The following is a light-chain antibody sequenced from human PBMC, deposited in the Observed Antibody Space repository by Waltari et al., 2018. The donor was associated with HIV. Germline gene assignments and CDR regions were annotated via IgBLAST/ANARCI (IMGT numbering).Light chain of an antibody. CDR3: AAWDDSLNGYV. CDR1: SPKLGHNT. CDR2: SNN. Sequence: QSVLTQPPSASGTPGQRVTISCSGSSPKLGHNTVNGYQRHPGPAPKLLIYSNNQRPSGVPDRFSGSKSDTSASLAISGLQSEDEAHYYCAAWDDSLNGYVFGTGTKVTVL. V-gene: IGLV1-44*01. J-gene: IGLJ1*01.